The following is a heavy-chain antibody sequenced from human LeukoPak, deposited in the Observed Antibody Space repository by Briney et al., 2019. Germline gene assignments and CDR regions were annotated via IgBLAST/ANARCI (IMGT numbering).Heavy chain of an antibody. CDR3: ARDAQFTVVVPAAKLNYMDV. V-gene: IGHV1-2*02. CDR1: GYIFTGYY. CDR2: INPNNGGT. D-gene: IGHD2-2*01. J-gene: IGHJ6*03. Sequence: ASVKVSCKTSGYIFTGYYIHWVRQAPGQGLEWMGWINPNNGGTNYAQKFEGRVIMTRDTSSTVYMEVRRLRSDDTAIYYCARDAQFTVVVPAAKLNYMDVWGKGTTVTVSS.